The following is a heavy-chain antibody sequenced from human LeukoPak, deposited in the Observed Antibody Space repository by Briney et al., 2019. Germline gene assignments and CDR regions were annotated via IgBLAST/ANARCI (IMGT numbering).Heavy chain of an antibody. V-gene: IGHV3-48*04. J-gene: IGHJ4*02. D-gene: IGHD3-22*01. CDR2: ISTSGTTI. CDR3: ARRVYSDNSGYLW. Sequence: GGSLRLSCAASGFTFSSYWMSWVRQAPGKGLEWVSYISTSGTTIYYADSVKGRFTISRDNAKSSLYLQMNSLRAEDTAVYYCARRVYSDNSGYLWWGQGTLVTVSS. CDR1: GFTFSSYW.